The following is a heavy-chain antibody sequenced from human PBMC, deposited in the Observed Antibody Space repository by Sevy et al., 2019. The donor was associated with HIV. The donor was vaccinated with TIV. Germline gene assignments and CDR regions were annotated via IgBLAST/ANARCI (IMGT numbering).Heavy chain of an antibody. D-gene: IGHD1-26*01. CDR3: ATVLGAGAAGAFEI. CDR1: GFSFKNVW. CDR2: AKRKSDGGSI. Sequence: GGSLRLSYAGSGFSFKNVWMTWVRQTPGKGLEWVGHAKRKSDGGSIDYGSPVNGRFTISRDDSKDMLYLQMSSLKTEDTGVYYCATVLGAGAAGAFEIWGQGKMVTVSS. V-gene: IGHV3-15*01. J-gene: IGHJ3*02.